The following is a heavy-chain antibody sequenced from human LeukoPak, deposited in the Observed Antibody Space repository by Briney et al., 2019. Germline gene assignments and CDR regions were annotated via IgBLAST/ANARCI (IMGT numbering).Heavy chain of an antibody. Sequence: GGSLRLSCAASGFIFSSYEMNWVRQAPGKGLEWVSYIRSSGSTTYYADSVKGRFTISRDNAKNSLYLQMNSLRAEDTAVYYCAELGITMIGGVWGKGTTVTISS. CDR1: GFIFSSYE. CDR3: AELGITMIGGV. V-gene: IGHV3-48*03. CDR2: IRSSGSTT. D-gene: IGHD3-10*02. J-gene: IGHJ6*04.